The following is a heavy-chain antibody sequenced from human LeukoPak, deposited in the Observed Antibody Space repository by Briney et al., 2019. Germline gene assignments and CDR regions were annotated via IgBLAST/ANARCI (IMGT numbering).Heavy chain of an antibody. CDR3: ARVSGYSTTDYFDY. V-gene: IGHV3-53*04. CDR2: IYSGGST. CDR1: GFTFSSYS. Sequence: AGGSLRLSCAASGFTFSSYSMNWVRQAPGKGLEWVSVIYSGGSTYYADSVKGRFTISRHNSKNTLYLQMNSLRAEDTAVYYCARVSGYSTTDYFDYWGQGTLVTVSS. D-gene: IGHD3-22*01. J-gene: IGHJ4*02.